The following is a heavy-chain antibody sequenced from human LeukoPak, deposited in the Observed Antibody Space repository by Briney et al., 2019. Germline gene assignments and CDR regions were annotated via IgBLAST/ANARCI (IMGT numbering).Heavy chain of an antibody. D-gene: IGHD5-24*01. Sequence: SETLSLTCSVSGGPLTSYYWSWIRQSPGRELEWIGYVYYRGDTYYNPALKSRVTLSVDTSAKQFSLRLNSVTAADTAVYYCARYRVEGIDAFDIWGQGTMVAVSS. J-gene: IGHJ3*02. CDR3: ARYRVEGIDAFDI. CDR1: GGPLTSYY. V-gene: IGHV4-59*08. CDR2: VYYRGDT.